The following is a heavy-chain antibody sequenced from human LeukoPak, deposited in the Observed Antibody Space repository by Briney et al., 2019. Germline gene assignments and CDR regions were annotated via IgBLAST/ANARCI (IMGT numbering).Heavy chain of an antibody. D-gene: IGHD3-16*01. J-gene: IGHJ5*02. V-gene: IGHV3-74*01. CDR1: GFTFSSYW. CDR3: ARTRTLPIAGGFDT. CDR2: ISTDGSST. Sequence: GGSLRLSCAASGFTFSSYWMHWVRQGPGKGLLWVSRISTDGSSTDYADSVKGRFTISRENAKNTLYLQMNSLRAEDTAVYYCARTRTLPIAGGFDTWGQGSLVTVSS.